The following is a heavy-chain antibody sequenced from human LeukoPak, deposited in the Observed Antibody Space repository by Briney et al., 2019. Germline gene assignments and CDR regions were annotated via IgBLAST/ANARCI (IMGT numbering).Heavy chain of an antibody. Sequence: GASVKVSCKASGYTFTSYDINWVRQATGQGLEWMGWMNPNSGNTGYAQKFQGRVTMTRNTSISTAYMELSSLRSEDTAVYYCARGPRYSSSWYGPNWFDPWGQGTLVTVSS. CDR2: MNPNSGNT. V-gene: IGHV1-8*01. CDR3: ARGPRYSSSWYGPNWFDP. CDR1: GYTFTSYD. J-gene: IGHJ5*02. D-gene: IGHD6-13*01.